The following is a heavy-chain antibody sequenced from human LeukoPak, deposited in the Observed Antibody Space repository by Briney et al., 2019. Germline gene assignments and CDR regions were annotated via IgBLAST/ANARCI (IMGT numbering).Heavy chain of an antibody. CDR1: GGSISSYY. CDR2: IYTSGST. J-gene: IGHJ4*02. Sequence: SETLSLTCTVSGGSISSYYWSWIRQPAGKGLEWIGRIYTSGSTNYNPSLKSRVTISVDTSKNQFSLKLSSVTAADTAVYYCASLRYSSSWYPPYFDYWGQGTLVTVSS. V-gene: IGHV4-4*07. D-gene: IGHD6-13*01. CDR3: ASLRYSSSWYPPYFDY.